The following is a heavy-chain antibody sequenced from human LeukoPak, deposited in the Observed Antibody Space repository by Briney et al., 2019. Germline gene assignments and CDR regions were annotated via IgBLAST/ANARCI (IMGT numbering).Heavy chain of an antibody. J-gene: IGHJ4*02. CDR2: IYYSGST. V-gene: IGHV4-59*01. CDR3: ARDRRIAAAGSGYFDY. D-gene: IGHD6-13*01. Sequence: SETLSLTCTVSGGSISSYYWSWIRQPPGKGLEWIGYIYYSGSTNYNPSLKSRVTISVDTSKNQFSLKLSSVTAADTAVYYCARDRRIAAAGSGYFDYWGQGTLVTVSS. CDR1: GGSISSYY.